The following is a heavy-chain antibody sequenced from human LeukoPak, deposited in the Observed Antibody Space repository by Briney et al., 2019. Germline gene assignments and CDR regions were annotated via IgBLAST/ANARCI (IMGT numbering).Heavy chain of an antibody. D-gene: IGHD5-24*01. V-gene: IGHV3-23*01. CDR1: GFTFSSYA. CDR3: AKWLRVATTYFDY. J-gene: IGHJ4*02. CDR2: IPDGSSNT. Sequence: GGSLRLSCAASGFTFSSYAMSWVRQTPGKGLEWVSTIPDGSSNTYYADSVKGRFTISRDNSKNTLYLQMNSLGAEDTAVYYCAKWLRVATTYFDYWGQGTLVTVSS.